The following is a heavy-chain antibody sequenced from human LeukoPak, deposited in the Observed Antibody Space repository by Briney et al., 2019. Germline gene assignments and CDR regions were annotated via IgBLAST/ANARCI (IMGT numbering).Heavy chain of an antibody. V-gene: IGHV3-20*04. Sequence: TGGSLRLSCAASGFTFNDYGMSWVRHAPRKGLEWVSGINWNGGSTVYADSVKGRFTISRDNAKNSLYLQMNSLRAEDTALYYCARNFGGGDSSGPYSWGRGTLVTVSS. D-gene: IGHD3-22*01. J-gene: IGHJ4*02. CDR1: GFTFNDYG. CDR3: ARNFGGGDSSGPYS. CDR2: INWNGGST.